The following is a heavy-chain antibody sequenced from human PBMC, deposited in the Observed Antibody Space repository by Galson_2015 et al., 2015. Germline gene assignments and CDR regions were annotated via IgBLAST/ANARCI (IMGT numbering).Heavy chain of an antibody. CDR2: ISSSGSTI. CDR3: ARVGPPDSYYYGMDV. CDR1: GFTFSSYD. Sequence: SLRLSCAASGFTFSSYDMNWVRQAPGKGLEWVSYISSSGSTIYYADSVKGRFTISRDNAKNSLYLQMNSLRAEDTAVYYCARVGPPDSYYYGMDVWGQGTTVTVSS. V-gene: IGHV3-48*03. J-gene: IGHJ6*02.